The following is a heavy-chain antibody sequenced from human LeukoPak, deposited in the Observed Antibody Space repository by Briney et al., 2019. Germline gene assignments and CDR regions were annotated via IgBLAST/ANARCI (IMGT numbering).Heavy chain of an antibody. CDR1: GYTFTSYG. V-gene: IGHV1-18*01. Sequence: ASVKVSCKASGYTFTSYGISWVRQAPGQGLEWMGWISAYNGNTNYAQKLQGRVTMTTDTSTSTAYMELRSLRSDDTAVYYCARGVGYCSRTSCPIYFDYWGQGTLVTAAS. CDR3: ARGVGYCSRTSCPIYFDY. CDR2: ISAYNGNT. J-gene: IGHJ4*02. D-gene: IGHD2-2*03.